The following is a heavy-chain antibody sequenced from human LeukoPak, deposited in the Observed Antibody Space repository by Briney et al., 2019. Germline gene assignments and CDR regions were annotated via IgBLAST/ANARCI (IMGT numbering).Heavy chain of an antibody. D-gene: IGHD3-10*01. CDR2: ISVYNGNT. CDR1: GYIFSSYG. J-gene: IGHJ4*02. Sequence: ASVKVSCKASGYIFSSYGITWVRQAPGQGLEWIGWISVYNGNTKSAQNLQRKVIMPTDTSTNTAYMELTSLRSDDTAVYYCARITADGSGTNHYWGQGTQVTVSS. V-gene: IGHV1-18*01. CDR3: ARITADGSGTNHY.